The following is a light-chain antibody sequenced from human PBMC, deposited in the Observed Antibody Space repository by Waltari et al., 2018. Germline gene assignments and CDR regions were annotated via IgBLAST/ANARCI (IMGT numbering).Light chain of an antibody. CDR3: SSYTSSSTVV. CDR1: SRAVGGYNY. J-gene: IGLJ2*01. CDR2: EVS. V-gene: IGLV2-14*01. Sequence: QSALTQPASVSGSPGPSITISCTGTSRAVGGYNYVSWYQQHPGKAPKLMIYEVSNRPSGVSNRFSGSKSGNTASLTISGLQAEDEADYYCSSYTSSSTVVFGGGTKLTVL.